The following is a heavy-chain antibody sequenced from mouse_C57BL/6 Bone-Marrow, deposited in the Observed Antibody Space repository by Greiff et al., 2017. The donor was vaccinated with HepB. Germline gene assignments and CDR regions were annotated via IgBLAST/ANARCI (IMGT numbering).Heavy chain of an antibody. J-gene: IGHJ2*01. Sequence: EVQLVESGEGLVKPGGSLKLSCAASGFTFSSYAMSWVRQTPEKRLEWVAYISSGGDYTYYADTVKGRFTISRDNARNTLYLQMSSLKSEDTAMYYCTRDPWGYYCDYWGQGTTLTVSS. D-gene: IGHD4-1*01. CDR3: TRDPWGYYCDY. V-gene: IGHV5-9-1*02. CDR2: ISSGGDYT. CDR1: GFTFSSYA.